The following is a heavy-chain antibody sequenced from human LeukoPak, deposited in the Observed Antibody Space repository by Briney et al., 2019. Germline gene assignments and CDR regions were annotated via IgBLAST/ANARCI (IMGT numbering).Heavy chain of an antibody. J-gene: IGHJ6*02. V-gene: IGHV3-11*05. CDR3: ARDRYCSSTSCYVGHSYYYGMDV. D-gene: IGHD2-2*01. CDR2: ISSNGSYT. CDR1: GFSFSDYY. Sequence: GGSLRLSCAASGFSFSDYYMRWIRQAPGKGLERVSYISSNGSYTNYADSVKGRFTISRDNAKNTLSLHMNSLRAEDTGVYYCARDRYCSSTSCYVGHSYYYGMDVWGQGTTVTVSS.